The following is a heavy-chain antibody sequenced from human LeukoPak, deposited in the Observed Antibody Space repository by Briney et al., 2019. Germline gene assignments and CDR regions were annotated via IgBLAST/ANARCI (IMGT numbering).Heavy chain of an antibody. Sequence: SETLSLTCAVYGGSFSGYYGSWIREPPGKGLEWIGEINHSGSTNYNPSLKSRVTISVDTSKNQFSLKLSSVTAADTAVYYCARVGARAEQQLVPSYFDYWGQGTLVTVSS. D-gene: IGHD6-13*01. CDR3: ARVGARAEQQLVPSYFDY. V-gene: IGHV4-34*01. J-gene: IGHJ4*02. CDR1: GGSFSGYY. CDR2: INHSGST.